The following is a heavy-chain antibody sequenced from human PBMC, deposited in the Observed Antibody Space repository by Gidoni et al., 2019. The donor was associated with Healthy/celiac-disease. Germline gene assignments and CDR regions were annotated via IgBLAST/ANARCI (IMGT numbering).Heavy chain of an antibody. CDR3: ARDIIVVVPAAIRYLDY. Sequence: QVQLVESGGGVVQPGRSLSLSCAASGFTFSSYAMHWVRQAPGKGLEWVAVISYDGSNKYYADSVKGRFTISRDNSKNTLYLQMNSLRAEDTAVYYCARDIIVVVPAAIRYLDYWGQGTLVTVSS. D-gene: IGHD2-2*02. J-gene: IGHJ4*02. CDR1: GFTFSSYA. CDR2: ISYDGSNK. V-gene: IGHV3-30-3*01.